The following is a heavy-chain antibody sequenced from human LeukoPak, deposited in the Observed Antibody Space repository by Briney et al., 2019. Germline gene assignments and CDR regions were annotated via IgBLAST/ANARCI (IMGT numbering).Heavy chain of an antibody. V-gene: IGHV3-74*01. J-gene: IGHJ4*02. Sequence: GGSLRLSCAASGFTFSSYWMHWVRQAPGKGLVWVSRINSDGSSTSYADSVKGRFTISRDNAKNTLYLQMNSLRAEDTAVYYCARAAAGGYSYGYPMGYWGQGTLVTVSS. CDR1: GFTFSSYW. CDR3: ARAAAGGYSYGYPMGY. CDR2: INSDGSST. D-gene: IGHD5-18*01.